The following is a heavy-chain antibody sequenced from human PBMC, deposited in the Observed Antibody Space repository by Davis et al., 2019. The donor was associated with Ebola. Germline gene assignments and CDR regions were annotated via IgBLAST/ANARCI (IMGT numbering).Heavy chain of an antibody. D-gene: IGHD1-26*01. CDR1: GYTFTSYA. CDR3: ARGRWELLVYFDY. J-gene: IGHJ4*02. V-gene: IGHV1-3*01. CDR2: INAGNGNT. Sequence: AASVKVSCKASGYTFTSYAMHWVRQAPGQRLEWMGWINAGNGNTKYSQKFQGRVTITADKSTSTAYMELSSLRSEDTAVYYCARGRWELLVYFDYWGQGTLVTVSS.